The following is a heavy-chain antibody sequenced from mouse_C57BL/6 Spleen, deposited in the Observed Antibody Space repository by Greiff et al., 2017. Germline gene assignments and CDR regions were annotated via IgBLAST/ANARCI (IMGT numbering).Heavy chain of an antibody. V-gene: IGHV5-9-1*02. D-gene: IGHD2-12*01. Sequence: EVKLMESGAGLVKPGGSLKLSCAASGFTFSSYAMTWGRQTPETRLEWVAYISSGGDDIYYADTVKGRVTIPRNNAMNTLYLQMSSLKSEDTAIHYCTYEFAYWGQGTMVTVSA. CDR2: ISSGGDDI. CDR1: GFTFSSYA. J-gene: IGHJ3*01. CDR3: TYEFAY.